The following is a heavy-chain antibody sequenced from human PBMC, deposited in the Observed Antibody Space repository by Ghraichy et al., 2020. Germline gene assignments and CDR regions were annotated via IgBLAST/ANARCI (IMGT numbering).Heavy chain of an antibody. D-gene: IGHD1-1*01. J-gene: IGHJ4*02. CDR3: ARDRGPNCLDY. V-gene: IGHV3-7*01. CDR1: GFTFSSYW. CDR2: IKQDGSEK. Sequence: GESPNISCADSGFTFSSYWMSWVRQAPGKGLEWVANIKQDGSEKYYVDSVKGRFTISRDNTKSSLYLQMNSLRAEDTAVYYCARDRGPNCLDYWGQVTLVTVSS.